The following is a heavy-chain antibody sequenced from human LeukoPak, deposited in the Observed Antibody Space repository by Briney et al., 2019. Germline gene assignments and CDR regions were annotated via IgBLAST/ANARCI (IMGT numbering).Heavy chain of an antibody. Sequence: ASVKVSCKASGYTFTGYYMHWVRQAPGQGLEWMGRINPNSGGTNYAQKFQGRVTMTRDTSISTAYMELSRLRSDDTAVYDCARGYCSGVSCYSYVYNYYYYMDVWGKGTTVTVSS. J-gene: IGHJ6*03. CDR1: GYTFTGYY. D-gene: IGHD2-15*01. CDR2: INPNSGGT. V-gene: IGHV1-2*06. CDR3: ARGYCSGVSCYSYVYNYYYYMDV.